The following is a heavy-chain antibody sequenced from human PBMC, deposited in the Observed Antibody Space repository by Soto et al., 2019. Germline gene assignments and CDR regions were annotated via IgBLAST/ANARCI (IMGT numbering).Heavy chain of an antibody. J-gene: IGHJ4*02. V-gene: IGHV4-4*02. CDR2: IFHDGTA. Sequence: SETLSLTCAFSGVSISSGNWWTWVRQSPQRGLEYIGEIFHDGTANYYPSFERRVAISVDTSKNQFSLKLTSVTAADTAIYFCARLVYDTRLNYMYFDFWGQGTLVTVSS. CDR3: ARLVYDTRLNYMYFDF. CDR1: GVSISSGNW. D-gene: IGHD3-10*01.